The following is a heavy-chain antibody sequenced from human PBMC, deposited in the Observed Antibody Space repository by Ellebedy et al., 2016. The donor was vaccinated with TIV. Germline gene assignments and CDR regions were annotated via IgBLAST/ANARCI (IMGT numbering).Heavy chain of an antibody. D-gene: IGHD3-10*01. CDR3: ARDRKIDRWIGLDS. CDR1: GFTFSSHA. CDR2: IYPSGSST. Sequence: PEGSLRLSCAASGFTFSSHAMSWVRQAPGKGLKWVSVIYPSGSSTYYADSVNGRFTISRDDSKNTLYLQMNSLRAEDTAVYYCARDRKIDRWIGLDSWGQGTLVIVSS. J-gene: IGHJ5*01. V-gene: IGHV3-23*01.